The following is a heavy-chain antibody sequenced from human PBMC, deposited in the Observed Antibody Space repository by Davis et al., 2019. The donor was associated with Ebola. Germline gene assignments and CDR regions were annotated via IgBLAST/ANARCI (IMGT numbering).Heavy chain of an antibody. J-gene: IGHJ6*03. CDR2: ISISGGNS. D-gene: IGHD3/OR15-3a*01. V-gene: IGHV3-23*01. Sequence: GGSLRLSCEASGFSFSTFAMAWVRQAPGKGLEWVSTISISGGNSYYRDSVKGRFTISRDDSKSTLYLHMNSLRAEDSAVYYCAKPLKDKIFGLVNLYHFYLDVWGKGTTVVVSS. CDR1: GFSFSTFA. CDR3: AKPLKDKIFGLVNLYHFYLDV.